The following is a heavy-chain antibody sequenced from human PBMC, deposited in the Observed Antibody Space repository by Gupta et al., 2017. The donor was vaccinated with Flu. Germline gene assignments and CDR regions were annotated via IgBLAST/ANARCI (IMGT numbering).Heavy chain of an antibody. CDR2: TSYDGLNN. CDR3: AKDVRTWREFFDH. J-gene: IGHJ4*02. D-gene: IGHD3-10*01. CDR1: GFTFSSYG. V-gene: IGHV3-30*18. Sequence: QVQLVESGGGVVQPGTSLRLSCAASGFTFSSYGMHWVRQAPGKGLEWVAVTSYDGLNNYYAASVKGRFTISRDNSRNTLFLQMNSLRPDDTAVYYCAKDVRTWREFFDHWGQGALVTVS.